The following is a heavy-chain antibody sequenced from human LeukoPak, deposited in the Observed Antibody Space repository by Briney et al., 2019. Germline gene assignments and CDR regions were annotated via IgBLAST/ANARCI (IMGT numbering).Heavy chain of an antibody. D-gene: IGHD2-21*02. CDR2: IYYSGST. CDR1: GGSISSSSYY. CDR3: ARRVVVTDYNWFDP. V-gene: IGHV4-39*01. J-gene: IGHJ5*02. Sequence: SETLSLTCAVSGGSISSSSYYWGWIRQPPGKGLEWIGSIYYSGSTYYNPSLKSRVTISVDTSKHQFSLKLSSVTAADTAVYYCARRVVVTDYNWFDPWGQGTLVTVSS.